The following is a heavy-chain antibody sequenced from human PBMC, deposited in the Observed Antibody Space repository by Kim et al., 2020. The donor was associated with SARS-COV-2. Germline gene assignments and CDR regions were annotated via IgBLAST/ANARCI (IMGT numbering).Heavy chain of an antibody. Sequence: SETLSLTCTVSGGSISSGDYYWSWIRQPPGKGLEWIGYIYYSGSTYYNPSLKSRVTISVDTSKNQFSLKLSSVTAADTAVYYCTRARATSMKNCGVVIVHICDYWGQGTLVPLSS. CDR1: GGSISSGDYY. D-gene: IGHD3-3*01. CDR2: IYYSGST. CDR3: TRARATSMKNCGVVIVHICDY. J-gene: IGHJ4*02. V-gene: IGHV4-30-4*01.